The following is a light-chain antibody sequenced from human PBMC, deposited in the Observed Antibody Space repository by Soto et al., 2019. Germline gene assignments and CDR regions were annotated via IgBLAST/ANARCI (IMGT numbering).Light chain of an antibody. J-gene: IGLJ2*01. CDR3: SSYPSSSTLV. CDR1: NSDVGGYNY. CDR2: EVS. Sequence: QSVLTQPASVSGSPGQSITISCTGINSDVGGYNYVSWYQQHPGKAPKLMIYEVSNRPSGVSNRFLGSKSGNTASLTISGLQAEDEAEYYCSSYPSSSTLVFGGGTKLTVL. V-gene: IGLV2-14*01.